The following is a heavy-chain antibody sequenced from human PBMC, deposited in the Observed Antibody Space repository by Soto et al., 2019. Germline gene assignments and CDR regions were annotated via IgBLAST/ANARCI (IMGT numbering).Heavy chain of an antibody. J-gene: IGHJ1*01. D-gene: IGHD6-13*01. CDR3: ASRGDSSKWNAKYFQH. V-gene: IGHV5-51*01. CDR2: IYPGDSDT. CDR1: GYSFTNYW. Sequence: GESLKISCKGSGYSFTNYWIGWVRQMPGKGLEWMGIIYPGDSDTRYSPSFQGQVTISADKSISTAYLQWSSLKASDTAVYYCASRGDSSKWNAKYFQHGGQGTLVTFSS.